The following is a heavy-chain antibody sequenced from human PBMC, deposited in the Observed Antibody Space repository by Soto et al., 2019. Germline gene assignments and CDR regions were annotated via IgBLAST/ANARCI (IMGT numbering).Heavy chain of an antibody. D-gene: IGHD2-21*02. J-gene: IGHJ2*01. CDR2: ISSSSSYI. Sequence: GGSLRLSCAASGFTFSSYSMNWVRQAPGKGLEWVSSISSSSSYIYYADSVKGRFTISRDNAKNSLYLQMNSLRAEDTAVYYCARRAHIVVVTTESVYWYFDLWGRGTLVTVSS. CDR3: ARRAHIVVVTTESVYWYFDL. CDR1: GFTFSSYS. V-gene: IGHV3-21*01.